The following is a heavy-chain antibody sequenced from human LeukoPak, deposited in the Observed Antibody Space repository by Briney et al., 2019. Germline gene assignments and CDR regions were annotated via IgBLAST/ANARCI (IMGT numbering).Heavy chain of an antibody. J-gene: IGHJ4*02. Sequence: GGSLRLSCAASGFTVSSNYAMSWVRQAPGKGLEWVSAISGSGGSTYYADSVKGRFRISRDNSKNTLYLQMNSLRAEDTAVYFCANGIQLWHYFDYWGQGTLVTVSS. CDR3: ANGIQLWHYFDY. CDR2: ISGSGGST. CDR1: GFTVSSNYA. V-gene: IGHV3-23*01. D-gene: IGHD5-18*01.